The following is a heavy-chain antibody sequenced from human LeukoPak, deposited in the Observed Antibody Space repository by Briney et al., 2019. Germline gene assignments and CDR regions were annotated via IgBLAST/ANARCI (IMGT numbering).Heavy chain of an antibody. CDR3: ATGGRGSYGDWLDP. J-gene: IGHJ5*02. Sequence: ASVKVSCKVSGYTLTELSMHWVRQAPGKGLEWMGGFDPEDGETIYAQKFQGRVTMTEDTSTDTAYMELSSLRSEDTAVYYCATGGRGSYGDWLDPWGQGSLVTVSS. D-gene: IGHD1-26*01. CDR1: GYTLTELS. CDR2: FDPEDGET. V-gene: IGHV1-24*01.